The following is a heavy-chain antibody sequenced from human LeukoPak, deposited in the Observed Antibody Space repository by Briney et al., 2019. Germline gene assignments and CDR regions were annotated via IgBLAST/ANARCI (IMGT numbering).Heavy chain of an antibody. CDR2: INPSGGST. CDR3: ARLGKYSSSWYTAETPLYY. J-gene: IGHJ4*02. CDR1: GYTFTSYY. D-gene: IGHD6-13*01. V-gene: IGHV1-46*01. Sequence: GASVKVSCKAAGYTFTSYYMHWVRQAPGQGLEWMGIINPSGGSTSYAQKFQGRVTMTRDMSTSTVYTELSSLRSEDTAVYYCARLGKYSSSWYTAETPLYYWGQETLVTVSS.